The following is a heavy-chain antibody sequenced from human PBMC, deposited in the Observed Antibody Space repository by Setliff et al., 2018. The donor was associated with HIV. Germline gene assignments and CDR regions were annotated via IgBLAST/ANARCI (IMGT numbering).Heavy chain of an antibody. Sequence: SETLSLTCAVSGGSFNRNDWWSWVRQFPGKGLEWIGEIYDHNGYTNYNPSLKSRVTISLDKSKNQFSLKLSSVTAADTAIYFCARGGPTVAYAVDVWGQGTTVTVSS. V-gene: IGHV4-4*02. CDR3: ARGGPTVAYAVDV. CDR2: IYDHNGYT. CDR1: GGSFNRNDW. D-gene: IGHD4-17*01. J-gene: IGHJ6*02.